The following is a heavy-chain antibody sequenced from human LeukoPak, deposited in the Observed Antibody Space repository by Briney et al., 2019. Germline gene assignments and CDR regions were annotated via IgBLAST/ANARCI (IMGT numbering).Heavy chain of an antibody. D-gene: IGHD2-15*01. Sequence: PSETLSHTCTVSGGSISSSDYYWGWIRQPPGKGLEWIASIYYRGTTHYNPSHQSRVTMSVDTSKNQFSLKLSSVTAADTAVYYCARVNTQGVPSPWGQGILVTVSS. CDR1: GGSISSSDYY. CDR2: IYYRGTT. CDR3: ARVNTQGVPSP. V-gene: IGHV4-39*01. J-gene: IGHJ5*02.